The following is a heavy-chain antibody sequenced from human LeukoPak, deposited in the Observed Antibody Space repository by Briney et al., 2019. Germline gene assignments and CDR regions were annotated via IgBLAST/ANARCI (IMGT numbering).Heavy chain of an antibody. J-gene: IGHJ6*03. Sequence: AAVKVFCKASGYTFTSYYMHWVRQAPGQGLEWMGIINPSGGSTSYAQKFQGRVTMTRDTSTSIVYMELRSLRSDDTAVYYCARCPAVLWFGESNHMDVWGKGTTVTVSS. V-gene: IGHV1-46*01. CDR1: GYTFTSYY. D-gene: IGHD3-10*01. CDR2: INPSGGST. CDR3: ARCPAVLWFGESNHMDV.